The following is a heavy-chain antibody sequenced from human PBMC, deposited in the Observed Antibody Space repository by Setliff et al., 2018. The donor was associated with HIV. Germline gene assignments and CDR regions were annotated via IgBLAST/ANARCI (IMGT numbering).Heavy chain of an antibody. CDR2: FDPEDGDT. D-gene: IGHD6-19*01. Sequence: ASVKVSCKVYGYTLTDLSMHWVRQVPGKGLEWMGRFDPEDGDTIYAEKFQGRVTMTRDTSISTAYMELSRLRSDDTAVYFCAREVKQWLVLPVNWFDPWGQGILVTVSS. J-gene: IGHJ5*02. CDR3: AREVKQWLVLPVNWFDP. V-gene: IGHV1-24*01. CDR1: GYTLTDLS.